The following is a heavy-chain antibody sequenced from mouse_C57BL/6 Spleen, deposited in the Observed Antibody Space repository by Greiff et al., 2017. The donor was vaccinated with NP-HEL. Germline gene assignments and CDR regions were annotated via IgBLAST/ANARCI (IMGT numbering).Heavy chain of an antibody. CDR1: GYTFTSYW. CDR3: ARCYDYDVDY. V-gene: IGHV1-64*01. CDR2: IHPNSGST. D-gene: IGHD2-4*01. J-gene: IGHJ2*01. Sequence: QVQLQQPGTELVKPGASVKLSCKASGYTFTSYWMHWVKQRPGQGLEWIGMIHPNSGSTNYNEKFKSKATLTVDKSSSTAYMQLSSLTSEDSAVYYCARCYDYDVDYWGQGTTLTVSS.